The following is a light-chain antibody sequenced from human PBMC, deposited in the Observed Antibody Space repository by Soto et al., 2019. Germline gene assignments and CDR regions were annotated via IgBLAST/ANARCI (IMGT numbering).Light chain of an antibody. J-gene: IGLJ1*01. CDR2: EVS. V-gene: IGLV2-14*01. CDR3: SSYTSRSTLDYV. Sequence: QSALTQPASVSGSPGQSITISCTGTSSDVGGYNYVSWYQQHPGKAPKLMIYEVSNRPSGVSNRFSGSKSGNTASLTTSGLQAEDEADYYCSSYTSRSTLDYVFGSGTKLTVL. CDR1: SSDVGGYNY.